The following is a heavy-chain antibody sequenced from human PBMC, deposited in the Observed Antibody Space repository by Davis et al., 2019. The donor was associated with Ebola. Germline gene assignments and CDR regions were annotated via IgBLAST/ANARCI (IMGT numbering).Heavy chain of an antibody. D-gene: IGHD2-15*01. CDR3: ASYVVG. Sequence: GESLKISCAASGFTFSSYSLSWVRQVPGKGLVWVSSINRDGTTKTYADSVQGRFTVSRDNAKSMLYLQMSSLRVEDTAVYYCASYVVGWGRGTLVTVSS. V-gene: IGHV3-74*01. CDR2: INRDGTTK. J-gene: IGHJ4*02. CDR1: GFTFSSYS.